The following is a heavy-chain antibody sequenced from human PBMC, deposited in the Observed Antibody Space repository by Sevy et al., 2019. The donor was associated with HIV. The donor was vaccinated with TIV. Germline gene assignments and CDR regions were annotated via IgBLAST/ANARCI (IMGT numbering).Heavy chain of an antibody. D-gene: IGHD3-10*01. Sequence: ASVKVSCKASGYTFTSYGISWVRQAPRQGLEWMGWISAYNGNKNYAQKLQGRVTMTTDTSTSTAYMELRSLRSDDTAVYYCARGYGSGSYGHFDYWGQGTLVTVSS. CDR1: GYTFTSYG. J-gene: IGHJ4*02. CDR3: ARGYGSGSYGHFDY. V-gene: IGHV1-18*01. CDR2: ISAYNGNK.